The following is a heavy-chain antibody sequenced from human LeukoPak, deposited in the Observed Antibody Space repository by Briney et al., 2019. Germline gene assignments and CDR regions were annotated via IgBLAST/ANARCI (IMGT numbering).Heavy chain of an antibody. J-gene: IGHJ3*02. Sequence: GASVKVSCKASGGTFSSYAISWVRQAPGQGLEWMGRIIPIFGTTNYAQKFQGRVTITTDESTSTAYMELSSLRSEDTAVYYCARTRWELTGAFGIWGQGTMVTVSS. CDR3: ARTRWELTGAFGI. D-gene: IGHD1-26*01. CDR1: GGTFSSYA. V-gene: IGHV1-69*05. CDR2: IIPIFGTT.